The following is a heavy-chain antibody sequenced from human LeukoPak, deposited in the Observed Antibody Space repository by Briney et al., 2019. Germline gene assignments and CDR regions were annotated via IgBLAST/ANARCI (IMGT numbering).Heavy chain of an antibody. CDR1: GFTFSSYS. CDR2: ISSSSSTI. J-gene: IGHJ4*02. Sequence: GGSLRLSCAASGFTFSSYSMNWVRQAPGKGLEWVSYISSSSSTIYYADSVKGRFTISRDNAKNSLYLQMNSLRAEDTAVYYCARERLHQDDYGDYDLLDYWGQGTLVTVSS. CDR3: ARERLHQDDYGDYDLLDY. V-gene: IGHV3-48*01. D-gene: IGHD4-17*01.